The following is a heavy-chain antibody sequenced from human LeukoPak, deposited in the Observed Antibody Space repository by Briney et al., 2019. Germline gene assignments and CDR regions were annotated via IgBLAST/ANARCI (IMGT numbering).Heavy chain of an antibody. D-gene: IGHD1-26*01. J-gene: IGHJ4*02. CDR2: INHSGST. CDR1: GGSISSSSYY. CDR3: ARQSFGSYYT. Sequence: SETLSLTCTVSGGSISSSSYYWGWIRQPPGKGLEWIGEINHSGSTNYSPSLKSRVTISVDTSKNQFSLKLSSVTAADTAVYYCARQSFGSYYTWGQGTLVTVSS. V-gene: IGHV4-39*01.